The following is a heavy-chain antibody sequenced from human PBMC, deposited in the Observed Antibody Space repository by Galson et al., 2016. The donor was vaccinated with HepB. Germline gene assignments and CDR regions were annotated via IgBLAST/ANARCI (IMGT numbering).Heavy chain of an antibody. J-gene: IGHJ3*02. CDR2: ISFDGSNA. CDR1: GFIFSNYG. Sequence: SLRLSCAASGFIFSNYGMHWVRQAPSKGLEWVAVISFDGSNAYYGDSVKGRFTISSDNSKNTLSLQMNSLRAEDTAVYYCAKERGDCSGGTCRYHDAFDIWGQGTMVTVSS. CDR3: AKERGDCSGGTCRYHDAFDI. D-gene: IGHD2-15*01. V-gene: IGHV3-30*18.